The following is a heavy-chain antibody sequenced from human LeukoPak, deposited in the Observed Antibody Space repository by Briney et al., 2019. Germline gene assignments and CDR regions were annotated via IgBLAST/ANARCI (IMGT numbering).Heavy chain of an antibody. Sequence: SVKVSCKASGGTFSSYAISWVRQAPGQGLEWMGGIIPIFGAANYAQKFQGRVTITTDESTSTAYMELSSLRSEDTAVYYCATSLYSGSYWGYYYYYMDVWGKGTTVTVSS. CDR2: IIPIFGAA. CDR1: GGTFSSYA. V-gene: IGHV1-69*05. J-gene: IGHJ6*03. CDR3: ATSLYSGSYWGYYYYYMDV. D-gene: IGHD1-26*01.